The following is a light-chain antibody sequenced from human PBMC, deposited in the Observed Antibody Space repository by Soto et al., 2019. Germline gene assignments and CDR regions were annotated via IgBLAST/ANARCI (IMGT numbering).Light chain of an antibody. CDR2: EVR. J-gene: IGLJ3*02. Sequence: QSALTQPASVSGSAGQSITISCSGTMRDVGAYNLVSWYQQHPGTAPKLIIYEVRNRPSGISSRFSGSRSGNTASLTISGLQPEDEGDYYCNSYRSSNNLEGVFGGGTKVTVL. CDR1: MRDVGAYNL. V-gene: IGLV2-14*01. CDR3: NSYRSSNNLEGV.